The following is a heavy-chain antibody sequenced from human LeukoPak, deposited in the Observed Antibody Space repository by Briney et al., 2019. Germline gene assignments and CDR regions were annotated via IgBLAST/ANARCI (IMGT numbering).Heavy chain of an antibody. CDR1: GVSFSGYY. CDR3: ARGGYCSGGSCSDYYGMDV. D-gene: IGHD2-15*01. J-gene: IGHJ6*02. Sequence: PSETLSLTCAVYGVSFSGYYWSWIRQPPGKGLEWIREINHSGSTNYNPSLKSRITISVDTSKNQFSLKLSSVTAADTAVYYCARGGYCSGGSCSDYYGMDVWGQGTTVTVSS. CDR2: INHSGST. V-gene: IGHV4-34*01.